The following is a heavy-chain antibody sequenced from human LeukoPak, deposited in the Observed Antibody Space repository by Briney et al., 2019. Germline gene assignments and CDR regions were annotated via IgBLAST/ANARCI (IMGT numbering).Heavy chain of an antibody. V-gene: IGHV3-64*01. CDR3: ARASPDGFYDY. CDR1: GFSFSSSA. D-gene: IGHD3-22*01. Sequence: GGSLRLSCAASGFSFSSSAMHWVRQAPGKGLEYVSAITNNGGYTYYANPVKGRFTISRDNSKNTLYLQMGSLRTEDTAVYYCARASPDGFYDYWGQGTLVTVSS. CDR2: ITNNGGYT. J-gene: IGHJ4*02.